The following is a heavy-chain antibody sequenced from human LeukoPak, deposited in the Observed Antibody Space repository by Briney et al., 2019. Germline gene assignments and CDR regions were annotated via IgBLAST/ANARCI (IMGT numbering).Heavy chain of an antibody. D-gene: IGHD5-18*01. CDR3: ACEGYSSLPIF. J-gene: IGHJ3*01. V-gene: IGHV4-4*02. CDR1: GGSISSSNW. Sequence: SETLSLTCAVSGGSISSSNWWSWVRPPPGKGLEWIGEIYHSGSTNYNPSLKSRVTISVDKSKNQFSLKLSSVTAADTAVYYCACEGYSSLPIFWGQGTMVTVSS. CDR2: IYHSGST.